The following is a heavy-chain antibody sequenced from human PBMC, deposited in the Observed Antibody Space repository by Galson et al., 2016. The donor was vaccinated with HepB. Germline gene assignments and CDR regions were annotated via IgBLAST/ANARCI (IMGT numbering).Heavy chain of an antibody. CDR1: GGSFSSYY. D-gene: IGHD3-9*01. CDR3: AREDLLTGYYSLDAFDI. Sequence: ETLSLTCAVFGGSFSSYYWSWIRQPPGKGLEWIGEINHSGSTSYTPSLKSRVTISVDTSKNQFSLKLSSVTAADTAVYYCAREDLLTGYYSLDAFDIWGQRTMVTVSS. V-gene: IGHV4-34*01. CDR2: INHSGST. J-gene: IGHJ3*02.